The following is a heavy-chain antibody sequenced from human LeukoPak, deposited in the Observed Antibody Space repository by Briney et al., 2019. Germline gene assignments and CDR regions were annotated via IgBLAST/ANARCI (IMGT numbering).Heavy chain of an antibody. V-gene: IGHV3-30*04. D-gene: IGHD2-8*01. CDR2: ISHDGGSK. Sequence: GGSLRLSCAASGFTFSTYAMHWVRQAPGKGLEWVAVISHDGGSKIYADSVKGRFTISRDNSKNTLFLQMNSLRTEDTAVYYCARDPMADFDYWGQGTLVTVSS. CDR3: ARDPMADFDY. J-gene: IGHJ4*02. CDR1: GFTFSTYA.